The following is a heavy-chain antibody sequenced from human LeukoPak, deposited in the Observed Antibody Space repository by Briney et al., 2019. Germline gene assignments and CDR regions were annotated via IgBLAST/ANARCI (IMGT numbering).Heavy chain of an antibody. CDR1: GYTFTSYG. CDR2: ISAYNGNT. V-gene: IGHV1-18*01. Sequence: GASVKVSCKASGYTFTSYGISWVRQAPGQGLEWTGWISAYNGNTNYAQKLQGRVTMTTDTSTSTAYMELRSLRSDDTAVYYCARSLYGDYAYPGDYWGQGTLVTVSS. CDR3: ARSLYGDYAYPGDY. J-gene: IGHJ4*02. D-gene: IGHD4-17*01.